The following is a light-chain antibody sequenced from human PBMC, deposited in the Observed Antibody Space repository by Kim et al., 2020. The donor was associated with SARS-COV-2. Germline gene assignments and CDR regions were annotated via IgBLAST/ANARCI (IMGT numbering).Light chain of an antibody. V-gene: IGKV1-5*03. CDR2: KAS. CDR1: RNIDNY. Sequence: SASVGDRVTITGRASRNIDNYLAWYQQKPGKAPKLLIYKASTLENGDPSRFSGSGSGTEFTLTISSLQPDDFATYYCQQYYSYWTFGQGTKVDIK. CDR3: QQYYSYWT. J-gene: IGKJ1*01.